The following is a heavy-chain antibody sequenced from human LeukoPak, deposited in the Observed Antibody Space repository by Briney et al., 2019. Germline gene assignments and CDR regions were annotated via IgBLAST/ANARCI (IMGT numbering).Heavy chain of an antibody. D-gene: IGHD3-3*01. Sequence: GESLKISCKGSGYSFTSYWIGWVRQMPGKGLEWMGIIYPGDSDTRYSPSFQGQVTISADKSISTAYLQWSSLKASDTAMYYCARQYDFWSGYYTPLSISLGYWGQGTLVTVSS. V-gene: IGHV5-51*01. CDR3: ARQYDFWSGYYTPLSISLGY. CDR1: GYSFTSYW. J-gene: IGHJ4*02. CDR2: IYPGDSDT.